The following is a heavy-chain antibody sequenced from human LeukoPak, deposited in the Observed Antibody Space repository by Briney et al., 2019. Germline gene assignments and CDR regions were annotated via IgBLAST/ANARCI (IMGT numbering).Heavy chain of an antibody. Sequence: ASVKVSCKASGGTFSSYAISWVRQAPGQGLEWMGRIIPIFGIANYAQKFQGRVTITADKSTSTAYMELSSLRSEDTAVYYCARVIHYYGSGRERYYGMDVRGQGTTVTVSS. D-gene: IGHD3-10*01. CDR1: GGTFSSYA. CDR3: ARVIHYYGSGRERYYGMDV. J-gene: IGHJ6*02. CDR2: IIPIFGIA. V-gene: IGHV1-69*04.